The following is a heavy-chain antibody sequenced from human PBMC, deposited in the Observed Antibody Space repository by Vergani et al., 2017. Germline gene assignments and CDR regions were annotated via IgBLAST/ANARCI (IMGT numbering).Heavy chain of an antibody. J-gene: IGHJ5*02. Sequence: QVQLVQSGAEVKKPGASVKVSCKASGYTFTGYYMHWVRQAPGQGLEWMGWINTNTGNPTYAQGFTGRFVFSLDTSVSTAYLQISSLKAEDTAVYYCARVVGAPPPNWFDPWGQGTLVTVSS. V-gene: IGHV7-4-1*02. CDR2: INTNTGNP. CDR3: ARVVGAPPPNWFDP. D-gene: IGHD1-26*01. CDR1: GYTFTGYY.